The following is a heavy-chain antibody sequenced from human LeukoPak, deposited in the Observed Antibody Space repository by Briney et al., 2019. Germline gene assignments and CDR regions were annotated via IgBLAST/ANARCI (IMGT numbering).Heavy chain of an antibody. CDR1: GFTFSNYV. Sequence: GGSLRLSCAASGFTFSNYVMSWVRQAPGKGLEWVSVISGSGSFAYYADSVKGRFTISRDNSKYTMYLQMNGLRADDTAVYYCAKWYSNNWSDAFDIWGQGTMVTVSS. D-gene: IGHD6-13*01. CDR2: ISGSGSFA. J-gene: IGHJ3*02. CDR3: AKWYSNNWSDAFDI. V-gene: IGHV3-23*01.